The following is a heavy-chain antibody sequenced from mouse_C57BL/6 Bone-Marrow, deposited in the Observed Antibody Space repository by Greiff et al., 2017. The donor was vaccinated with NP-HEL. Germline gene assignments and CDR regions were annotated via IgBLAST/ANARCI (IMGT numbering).Heavy chain of an antibody. CDR3: ARPFYYGNYVGWFAY. D-gene: IGHD2-1*01. CDR2: ILPGSGST. CDR1: GYTFTGYW. V-gene: IGHV1-9*01. J-gene: IGHJ3*01. Sequence: VMLVESGAELMKPGASVKLSCKATGYTFTGYWIEWVKQRPGHGLEWIGEILPGSGSTNYNEKFKGKATFTADTSSNTAYMQLSSLTTEDSAIYYCARPFYYGNYVGWFAYWGQGTLVTVSA.